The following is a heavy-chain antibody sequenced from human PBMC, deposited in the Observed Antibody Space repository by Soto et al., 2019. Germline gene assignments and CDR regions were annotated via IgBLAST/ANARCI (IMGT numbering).Heavy chain of an antibody. CDR1: DGSFSGYS. CDR3: ARSYYKILAGYYS. D-gene: IGHD3-9*01. J-gene: IGHJ4*02. Sequence: QVQVQQWGAGLLKPSETLSLACAVSDGSFSGYSWTWVRQAPGKGLEWIGEIDYRGGTTYNPSLESRVSISIDTSKSHFSLKLSSVTAADTALYFCARSYYKILAGYYSWGQGTLVTVSS. CDR2: IDYRGGT. V-gene: IGHV4-34*01.